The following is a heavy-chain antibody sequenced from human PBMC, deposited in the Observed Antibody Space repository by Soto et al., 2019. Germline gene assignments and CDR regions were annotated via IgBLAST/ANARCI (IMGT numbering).Heavy chain of an antibody. D-gene: IGHD2-2*01. CDR1: GGPFSGYY. J-gene: IGHJ4*02. V-gene: IGHV4-34*01. CDR3: AREVGYYSATRRNLYFDY. CDR2: INHTGGS. Sequence: PSETLSLTCAVSGGPFSGYYWSWVRHTPGKGLEWIGDINHTGGSNYNPSLKSRVMISVDTAKTQFSLNVTSVTAADTAVYYCAREVGYYSATRRNLYFDYWGPGTLVTVSS.